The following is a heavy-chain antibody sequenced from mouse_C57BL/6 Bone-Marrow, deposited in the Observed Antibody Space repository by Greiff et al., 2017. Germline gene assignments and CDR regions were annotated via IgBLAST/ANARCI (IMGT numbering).Heavy chain of an antibody. D-gene: IGHD2-3*01. CDR2: ISSGGSYT. V-gene: IGHV5-6*01. CDR3: AGWFYDGYYDYYDY. Sequence: EVQLVESGGDLVKPGGSLKLSCAASGFTFSSYGMSWVRQTPEKRLEWVATISSGGSYTYYPDSVKGRFTISRDNADNTLYLQIISLKSEDTALYYCAGWFYDGYYDYYDYWGQGTTLTVSS. J-gene: IGHJ2*01. CDR1: GFTFSSYG.